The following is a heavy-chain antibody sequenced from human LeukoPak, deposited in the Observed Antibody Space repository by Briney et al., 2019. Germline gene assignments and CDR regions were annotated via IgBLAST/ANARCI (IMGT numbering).Heavy chain of an antibody. J-gene: IGHJ5*02. CDR2: ISNGGTTI. CDR1: GFPFSDFA. Sequence: GGSLRLSCAVSGFPFSDFAMSWLRQAPGKGLEWISYISNGGTTIYYADSVKGRFTISRDNAKNSLFLQMDSLRAEDTAVYYCARDLGGYSGYNENWFDPWGQGTLVTVSS. CDR3: ARDLGGYSGYNENWFDP. V-gene: IGHV3-11*01. D-gene: IGHD5-12*01.